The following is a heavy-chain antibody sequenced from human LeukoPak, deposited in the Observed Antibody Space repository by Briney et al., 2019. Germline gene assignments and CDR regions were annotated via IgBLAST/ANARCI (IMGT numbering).Heavy chain of an antibody. Sequence: GGSLRLSXAASGFTFSDYWMHWVRQAPGKGVVWVSRINSDGSSTSYADSVKGRFTISRDNAKNTLYLQMNSLRAEDTAVYYCASAIQLWSYIDYWGQGTLVTVSS. D-gene: IGHD5-18*01. CDR3: ASAIQLWSYIDY. CDR2: INSDGSST. J-gene: IGHJ4*02. CDR1: GFTFSDYW. V-gene: IGHV3-74*01.